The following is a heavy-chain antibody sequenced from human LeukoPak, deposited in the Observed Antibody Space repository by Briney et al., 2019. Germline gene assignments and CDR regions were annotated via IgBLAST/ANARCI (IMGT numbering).Heavy chain of an antibody. CDR2: ISWNSGSI. CDR1: GFTFDDYA. CDR3: AKEAFEYCSGGSCPLDY. Sequence: PGGSLRLSCAASGFTFDDYAMHWVRQAPGRGLEWVSGISWNSGSIGYADSVKGRFTISRDNAKNSLYLQMNSLRAEDTALYYCAKEAFEYCSGGSCPLDYWGQGTLVTVSS. J-gene: IGHJ4*02. V-gene: IGHV3-9*01. D-gene: IGHD2-15*01.